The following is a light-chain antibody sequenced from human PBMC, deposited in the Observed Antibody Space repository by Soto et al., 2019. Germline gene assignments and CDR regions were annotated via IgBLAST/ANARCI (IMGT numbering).Light chain of an antibody. Sequence: EIVLTQSPGTLSLSPGERATLSCRASQSVSSSYLAWYQQKPGQAPRLLIYGASSRATGIPDRLSGSGSGTDFTLTISRLEPEDFAVYYCQQSRTLGQGTKVDIK. CDR2: GAS. CDR3: QQSRT. J-gene: IGKJ1*01. CDR1: QSVSSSY. V-gene: IGKV3-20*01.